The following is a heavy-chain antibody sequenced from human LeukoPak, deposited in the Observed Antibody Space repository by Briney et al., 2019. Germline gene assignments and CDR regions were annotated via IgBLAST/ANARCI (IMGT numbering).Heavy chain of an antibody. CDR2: IKQDGSEK. J-gene: IGHJ6*02. V-gene: IGHV3-7*01. D-gene: IGHD7-27*01. Sequence: GGSLRLSCAASGFTFSSYWIHWVRQAPGKGLEWVANIKQDGSEKYYVDSVKGRFTISRDNAKNSLYLQMNSLRAEDTAVYYCARDLGPRTGAYGMDVWGQGTTVTVSS. CDR3: ARDLGPRTGAYGMDV. CDR1: GFTFSSYW.